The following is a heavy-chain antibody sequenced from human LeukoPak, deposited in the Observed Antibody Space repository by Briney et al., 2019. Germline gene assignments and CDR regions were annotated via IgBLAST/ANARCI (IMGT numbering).Heavy chain of an antibody. J-gene: IGHJ3*02. V-gene: IGHV4-59*08. CDR3: ARPRGSSAYDAFDI. Sequence: SETLSLTCTVSGGSVSSDYWSWIRQPPGKGLEWIGYIYHTGNSDYNPSLKSRATISLDTSKNQFSLKLSSVTAADTAVYYCARPRGSSAYDAFDIWGQGTMVTVSS. D-gene: IGHD3-10*01. CDR2: IYHTGNS. CDR1: GGSVSSDY.